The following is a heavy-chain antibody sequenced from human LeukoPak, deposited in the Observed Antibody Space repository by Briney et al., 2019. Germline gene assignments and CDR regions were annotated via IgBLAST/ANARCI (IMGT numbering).Heavy chain of an antibody. D-gene: IGHD6-13*01. Sequence: PSGTLSLTCTVSGGSISGYYWSWIRQPPGKGLEWIAYISYSGNTNYNPSLKNRVTISRDTSKNHLSLKVRSVTAADTAVYYCARDRGSAGGFDFWGQGTLVTVS. V-gene: IGHV4-59*01. CDR2: ISYSGNT. J-gene: IGHJ4*02. CDR3: ARDRGSAGGFDF. CDR1: GGSISGYY.